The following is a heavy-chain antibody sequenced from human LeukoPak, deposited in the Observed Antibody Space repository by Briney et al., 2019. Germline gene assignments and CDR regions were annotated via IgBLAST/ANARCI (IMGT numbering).Heavy chain of an antibody. CDR1: GYIFTGYY. J-gene: IGHJ4*02. D-gene: IGHD6-6*01. CDR3: ARVVGRIAARLDY. Sequence: ASVKVSCKASGYIFTGYYMHWVRQAPGQGLEWMGWINPNSGGTNYAQKFQGRVTMTRDTSISTAYMELSRLRSDDTAVYYCARVVGRIAARLDYWGQGTLVTVSS. V-gene: IGHV1-2*02. CDR2: INPNSGGT.